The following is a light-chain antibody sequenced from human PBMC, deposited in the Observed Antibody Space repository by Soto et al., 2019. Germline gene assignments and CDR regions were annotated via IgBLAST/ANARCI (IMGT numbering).Light chain of an antibody. CDR1: SSNIGAGYD. CDR3: QSYDSSLGV. Sequence: QPVLTQPPSVSGAPGQRGTISCTGSSSNIGAGYDVHWYQQLPGTAPKLLISGNSNRPSGVPDRFSGSKSGTSASLAITGLQAEDEADYYCQSYDSSLGVFGTGTKLTVL. J-gene: IGLJ1*01. V-gene: IGLV1-40*01. CDR2: GNS.